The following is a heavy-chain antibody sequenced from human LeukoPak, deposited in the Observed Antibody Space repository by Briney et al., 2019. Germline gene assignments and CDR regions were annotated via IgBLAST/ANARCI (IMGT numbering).Heavy chain of an antibody. D-gene: IGHD6-13*01. V-gene: IGHV3-74*01. CDR1: GFTFSSYW. CDR2: INSGGSRT. CDR3: AREYSSSWYGVYWFDP. Sequence: GGSLRLSCAASGFTFSSYWMHWVRQAPGKGLVWVSRINSGGSRTSYADSVKGRFTISRDNAKNTLYLQMNSLRAEDTAVYYCAREYSSSWYGVYWFDPWGQGTLVTVSS. J-gene: IGHJ5*02.